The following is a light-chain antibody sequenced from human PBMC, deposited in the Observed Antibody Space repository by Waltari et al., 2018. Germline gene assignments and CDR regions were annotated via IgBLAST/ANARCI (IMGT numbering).Light chain of an antibody. CDR1: QTILYRSNNKNY. V-gene: IGKV4-1*01. CDR3: QQYYNTPWT. Sequence: DIVMTQSPDSLAVSLSERATINCKSSQTILYRSNNKNYLAWYQQKPGQPPKLLIYWASTRESGVPDRFGGSGSGTHFTLTINSLQAEDVAVYYCQQYYNTPWTFGQGTKVEIK. J-gene: IGKJ1*01. CDR2: WAS.